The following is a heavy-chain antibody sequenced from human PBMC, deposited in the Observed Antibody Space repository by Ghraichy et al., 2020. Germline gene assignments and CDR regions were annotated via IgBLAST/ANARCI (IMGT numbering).Heavy chain of an antibody. CDR2: ISPGSSTT. Sequence: GGSLRLSCAASGFRFSIYSMDWVRQAPGKGLEWVSYISPGSSTTYYADSVKGRFTISRDDAMNSLYLEMSSLRAEDTAVYYGASSPNSGGYYPFENWGQGTLVSVFS. V-gene: IGHV3-48*01. CDR3: ASSPNSGGYYPFEN. D-gene: IGHD3-22*01. J-gene: IGHJ4*02. CDR1: GFRFSIYS.